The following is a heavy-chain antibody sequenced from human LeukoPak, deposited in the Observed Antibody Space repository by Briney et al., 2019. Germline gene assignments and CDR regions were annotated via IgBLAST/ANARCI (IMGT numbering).Heavy chain of an antibody. CDR1: GFTFSSYD. J-gene: IGHJ6*02. CDR3: ARYDFWSGSNYGMDV. Sequence: GGSLRLSCAASGFTFSSYDMNWVRQAPGKGLEWLSSISSSGSTIYYADSVKGRFTISRDNAKNSLYLQMSSLRAEDTAVYYCARYDFWSGSNYGMDVWGQGTTVTVSS. D-gene: IGHD3-3*01. V-gene: IGHV3-48*03. CDR2: ISSSGSTI.